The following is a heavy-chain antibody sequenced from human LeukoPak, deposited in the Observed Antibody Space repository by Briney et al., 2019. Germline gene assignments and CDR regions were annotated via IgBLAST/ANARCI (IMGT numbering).Heavy chain of an antibody. CDR3: ARSVGLRLGELSTSFDY. D-gene: IGHD3-16*02. J-gene: IGHJ4*02. CDR2: TSAYNGNT. V-gene: IGHV1-18*01. CDR1: GYTFTSYG. Sequence: GASVKVSCKASGYTFTSYGISWVRQAPGQGLDWMGWTSAYNGNTNYAQKLQGRVTMTTDPSTSTDYMALRSLRSDDTAVYYCARSVGLRLGELSTSFDYWGQGTLVTVSS.